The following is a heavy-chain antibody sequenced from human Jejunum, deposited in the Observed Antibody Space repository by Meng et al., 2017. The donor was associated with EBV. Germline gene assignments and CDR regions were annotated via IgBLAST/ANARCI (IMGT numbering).Heavy chain of an antibody. Sequence: GQVVESGGGLGPPGTSLGLSRAASGYTFSTYGMYLVRQAPGKGLEWVALIWYDESNRYYADSVKGRFTISRDNSKNTLYLQMNSLRAEDTAVYYCAREAVGNGYYPDNWGQGTLVTVSS. CDR1: GYTFSTYG. J-gene: IGHJ4*02. CDR2: IWYDESNR. V-gene: IGHV3-33*01. D-gene: IGHD3-22*01. CDR3: AREAVGNGYYPDN.